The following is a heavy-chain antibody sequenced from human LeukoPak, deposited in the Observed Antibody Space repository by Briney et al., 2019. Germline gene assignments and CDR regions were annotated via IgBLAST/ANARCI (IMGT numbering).Heavy chain of an antibody. CDR1: GFTFRSYG. CDR2: IRFDGSDK. V-gene: IGHV3-30*02. CDR3: AKDIILGGRTDGGPGY. J-gene: IGHJ4*02. D-gene: IGHD1-26*01. Sequence: GSLRLSCAGSGFTFRSYGMHWVRQAPGKGLEWVAFIRFDGSDKFYTDSVKGRFTISRDNSRSMVYLQMNSLRPDDTAVYYCAKDIILGGRTDGGPGYWGQGTLVTVSS.